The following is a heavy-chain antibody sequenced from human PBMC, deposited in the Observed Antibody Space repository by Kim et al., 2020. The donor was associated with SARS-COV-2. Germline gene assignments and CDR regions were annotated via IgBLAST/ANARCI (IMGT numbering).Heavy chain of an antibody. D-gene: IGHD1-1*01. CDR3: ARINWNDGRNYYYGMDV. Sequence: GGSLRLSCAASGFTFSSYSMNWVRQAPGKGLEWVSSISSSSYIYYADSVKGRFTISRDNAKNSLYLQMNSLRAEDTAVYYCARINWNDGRNYYYGMDVWGQGTTVTVSS. CDR2: ISSSSYI. V-gene: IGHV3-21*01. J-gene: IGHJ6*02. CDR1: GFTFSSYS.